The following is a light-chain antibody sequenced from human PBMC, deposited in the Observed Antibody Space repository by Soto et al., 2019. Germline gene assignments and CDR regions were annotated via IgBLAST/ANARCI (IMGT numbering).Light chain of an antibody. CDR2: GAS. CDR1: QSVTSNY. J-gene: IGKJ4*01. Sequence: EIVLTQSPGTLSLSPGERATLSCRASQSVTSNYLAWYQRKPGQAPRLLIYGASSRATGIPDRFSGSGSGTDFSLTIRRLEPEDFVVYYCQQYGDSLLTFGGGTRVEMK. CDR3: QQYGDSLLT. V-gene: IGKV3-20*01.